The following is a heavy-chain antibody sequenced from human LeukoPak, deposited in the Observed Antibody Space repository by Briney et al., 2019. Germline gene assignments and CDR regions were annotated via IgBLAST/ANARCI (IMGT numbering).Heavy chain of an antibody. CDR1: GYPFDNFG. Sequence: ASVKVSFKASGYPFDNFGLTWVRQAPGQGLEWMGWISAYSGNTHYAQKFRGRLTLTTETSTSTAYLELRSLKSDDTAVYYCARDRVGGDLTGVSLYWGQGTLVTVSS. J-gene: IGHJ4*01. CDR2: ISAYSGNT. D-gene: IGHD4-17*01. V-gene: IGHV1-18*01. CDR3: ARDRVGGDLTGVSLY.